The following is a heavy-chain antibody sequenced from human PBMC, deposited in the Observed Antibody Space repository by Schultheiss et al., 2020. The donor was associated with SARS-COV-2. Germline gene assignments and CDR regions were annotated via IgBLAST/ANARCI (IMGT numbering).Heavy chain of an antibody. Sequence: GGSLRLSCAASGFTFSNAWMSWVRQAPGKGLEWVGRIKSKTDGGTTDYAAPVKGRFTISRDDSKNTLYLQMNSLKTEDTAVYYCTTVSGYAKGDYYYYGMDVWSQGTTVTVSS. CDR3: TTVSGYAKGDYYYYGMDV. J-gene: IGHJ6*02. CDR2: IKSKTDGGTT. D-gene: IGHD5-12*01. V-gene: IGHV3-15*01. CDR1: GFTFSNAW.